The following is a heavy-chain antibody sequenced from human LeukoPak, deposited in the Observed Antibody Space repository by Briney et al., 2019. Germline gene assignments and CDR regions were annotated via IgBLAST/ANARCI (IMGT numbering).Heavy chain of an antibody. D-gene: IGHD3-22*01. CDR1: GFTFSDYY. J-gene: IGHJ4*02. CDR3: AKGVIFTYYYDSSGHPVDY. CDR2: ISYDGSNK. Sequence: PGGSLRLSCAASGFTFSDYYMSWIRQAPGKGLEWVAVISYDGSNKYYADSVKGRFTISRDNSKNTLYLQMNSLRAEDTAVYYCAKGVIFTYYYDSSGHPVDYWGQGTLVTVSS. V-gene: IGHV3-30*18.